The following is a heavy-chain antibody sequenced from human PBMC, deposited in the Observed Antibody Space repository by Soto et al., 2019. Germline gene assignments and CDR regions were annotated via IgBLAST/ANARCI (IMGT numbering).Heavy chain of an antibody. Sequence: QVQLVQSGAEVKKPGSSVKVSCKASGGTFSSYAISWVRQAPGQGLEWMGGIIPIFGTAHYAQKFQGRVKITADESTSTGYMELSSLRSEDPAVYYCASHPWLATTVLGYFDLWGRGTLVTVSS. D-gene: IGHD5-12*01. CDR1: GGTFSSYA. V-gene: IGHV1-69*12. CDR2: IIPIFGTA. J-gene: IGHJ2*01. CDR3: ASHPWLATTVLGYFDL.